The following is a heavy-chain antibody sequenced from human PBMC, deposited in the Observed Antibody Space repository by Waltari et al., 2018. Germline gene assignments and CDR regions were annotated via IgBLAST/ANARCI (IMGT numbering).Heavy chain of an antibody. V-gene: IGHV4-59*01. D-gene: IGHD5-12*01. CDR3: ARDQGVRDGYNGGFDY. Sequence: QVQLQESGPGLVKPSETLSLTCTVSGGSISSYYWSWIRQPPGKGLEWIGHIYYSGCTNYNPSLKSRVTISVDTSKNQFSLKLSSVTAADTAVYYCARDQGVRDGYNGGFDYWGQGTLVTVSS. CDR1: GGSISSYY. J-gene: IGHJ4*02. CDR2: IYYSGCT.